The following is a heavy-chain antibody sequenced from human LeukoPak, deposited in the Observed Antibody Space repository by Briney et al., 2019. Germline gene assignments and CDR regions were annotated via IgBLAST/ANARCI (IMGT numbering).Heavy chain of an antibody. CDR3: ARGGGSGVGWVGQYYYMDV. D-gene: IGHD3-3*01. Sequence: SETLSLICSVSGYSISSGYYWTWIRQPPGKGLEWIGNMFHSGSTYNNPSLKSRVTISVDTSKNQFSLQLSSVSAADTAVYYCARGGGSGVGWVGQYYYMDVWGKGTTVTVSS. V-gene: IGHV4-38-2*02. CDR2: MFHSGST. CDR1: GYSISSGYY. J-gene: IGHJ6*03.